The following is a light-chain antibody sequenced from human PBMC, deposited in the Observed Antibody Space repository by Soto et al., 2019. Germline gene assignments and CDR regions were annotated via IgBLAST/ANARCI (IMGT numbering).Light chain of an antibody. CDR1: QSISNH. CDR2: AAS. CDR3: QQSYSSPPT. J-gene: IGKJ1*01. V-gene: IGKV1-39*01. Sequence: DIQMTQSLSSLPASXXDKVXITFPESQSISNHLNWYQQKPGKAPKXXIFAASSLQSGVPSRFSGSRSGPDFTLTISSLQPEDFATYYCQQSYSSPPTFGQGTKVDIK.